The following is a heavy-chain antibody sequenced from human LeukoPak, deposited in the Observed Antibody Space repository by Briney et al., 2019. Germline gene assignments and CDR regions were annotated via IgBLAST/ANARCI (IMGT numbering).Heavy chain of an antibody. V-gene: IGHV3-7*04. Sequence: GGSLRLSCAASGFTFSRYWMSWVRQAPGKGLEWVANIKEDGSEKHYVDSVKGRFTTSRDNAKNSLFLQMNSLRAEDTAVYYCAREGLVATIDYWAQGTLVTVSS. CDR1: GFTFSRYW. CDR3: AREGLVATIDY. CDR2: IKEDGSEK. J-gene: IGHJ4*02. D-gene: IGHD5-12*01.